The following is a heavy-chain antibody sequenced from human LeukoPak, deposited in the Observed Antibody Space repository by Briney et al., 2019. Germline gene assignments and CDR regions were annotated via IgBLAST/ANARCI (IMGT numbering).Heavy chain of an antibody. V-gene: IGHV3-30*03. J-gene: IGHJ4*02. CDR1: GFTFSSYG. CDR2: ISYDGSNK. Sequence: GGSLRLSCAASGFTFSSYGMHWVRQAPGKGLEWVAVISYDGSNKYYADSVKGRFTISRDNSKNTLYLQMNSLRAEDTAVYYCARGVVVPAAMAPMVDYWGQGTLVTVSS. CDR3: ARGVVVPAAMAPMVDY. D-gene: IGHD2-2*01.